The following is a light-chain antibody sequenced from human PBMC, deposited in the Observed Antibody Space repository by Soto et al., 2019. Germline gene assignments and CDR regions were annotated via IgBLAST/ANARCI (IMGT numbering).Light chain of an antibody. CDR1: QSVSSSY. J-gene: IGKJ3*01. Sequence: EIVLTQSPGTLSLSPGERATLSCRASQSVSSSYLAWYQQKPGQAPRLLIYGASIRATGIPDRFSGSGSGTAFALTISRLEPEDFAVYYWQQYGSSPVTFGPGTKVDIK. V-gene: IGKV3-20*01. CDR3: QQYGSSPVT. CDR2: GAS.